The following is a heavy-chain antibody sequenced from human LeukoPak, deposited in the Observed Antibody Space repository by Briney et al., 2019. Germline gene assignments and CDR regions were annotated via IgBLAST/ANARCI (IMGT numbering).Heavy chain of an antibody. Sequence: ASVKVSCKASGYTFTGYYMHWVRQAPGQGLEWMGWINPNSGGTNYAQKFQGRVTMTRDTSISTAYMELSRLRSDDTAVYYCARGNYYDSSGYYPEAFDIWGQGTMDTVSS. CDR1: GYTFTGYY. CDR2: INPNSGGT. CDR3: ARGNYYDSSGYYPEAFDI. V-gene: IGHV1-2*02. D-gene: IGHD3-22*01. J-gene: IGHJ3*02.